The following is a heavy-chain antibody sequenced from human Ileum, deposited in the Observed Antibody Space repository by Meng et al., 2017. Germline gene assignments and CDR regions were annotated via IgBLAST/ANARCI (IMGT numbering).Heavy chain of an antibody. CDR1: SGSNRRSNSC. Sequence: SGPCCVSVSENRFLTRTVSSGSNRRSNSCWGWIRQPPGKVLEWIGSMYYSGSPYYNPSLKSRVIISEDMSKNQFSLKLSSVTAADTAVYYCARGGTVYNFDYWGQGTLVTVSS. J-gene: IGHJ4*02. CDR3: ARGGTVYNFDY. V-gene: IGHV4-39*07. D-gene: IGHD2-15*01. CDR2: MYYSGSP.